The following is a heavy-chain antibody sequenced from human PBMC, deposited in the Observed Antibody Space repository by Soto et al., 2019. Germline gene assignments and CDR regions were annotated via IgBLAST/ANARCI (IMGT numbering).Heavy chain of an antibody. Sequence: PSETLSLTCTVSGGSLSSGGYYWSWIRQHPGKGLEWIGYIYYSGSTYYNPSLKSRVTISVDTSKNQFSLKLSSVTAADTAVYYCARESAQDYDFWSGYYRTAYSPTDYYGMDVWGQGTTVTVSS. CDR2: IYYSGST. CDR1: GGSLSSGGYY. J-gene: IGHJ6*02. V-gene: IGHV4-31*03. CDR3: ARESAQDYDFWSGYYRTAYSPTDYYGMDV. D-gene: IGHD3-3*01.